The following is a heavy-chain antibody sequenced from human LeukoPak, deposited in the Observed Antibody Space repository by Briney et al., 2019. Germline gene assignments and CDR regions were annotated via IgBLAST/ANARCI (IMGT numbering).Heavy chain of an antibody. V-gene: IGHV3-23*01. J-gene: IGHJ4*02. Sequence: GGSLRLSCEASGFTFSSYAMSWVRQAPGKGLEWVSVMTSSGGNTYYADSVKGRFTISGDNSKNTLYLQMNSLRAEDTALYYCASYDSSGYYLYRYFTYWGQGTLVTVSS. CDR2: MTSSGGNT. CDR1: GFTFSSYA. D-gene: IGHD3-22*01. CDR3: ASYDSSGYYLYRYFTY.